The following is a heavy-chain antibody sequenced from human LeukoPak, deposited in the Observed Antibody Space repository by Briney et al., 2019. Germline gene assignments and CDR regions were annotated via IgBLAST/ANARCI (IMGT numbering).Heavy chain of an antibody. CDR2: INWNGVST. CDR1: GFTFDDYG. CDR3: ARGLEDSGSYWGYYYFDY. Sequence: QPGGSLRLSCAASGFTFDDYGMSWVRQAPGKGLEWVSGINWNGVSTGYADSVKGRFTISRDNAKNSLYLQMNSLRAEDTALYYCARGLEDSGSYWGYYYFDYWGQGTLVTVSS. V-gene: IGHV3-20*04. J-gene: IGHJ4*02. D-gene: IGHD1-26*01.